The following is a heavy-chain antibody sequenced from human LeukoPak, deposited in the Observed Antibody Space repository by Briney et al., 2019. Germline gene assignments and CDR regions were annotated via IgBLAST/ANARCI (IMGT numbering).Heavy chain of an antibody. CDR1: GGSFSGYY. V-gene: IGHV4-34*01. CDR2: INHSGST. CDR3: ARWATTGISYFDS. D-gene: IGHD4-11*01. J-gene: IGHJ4*02. Sequence: SETLSLTCAVYGGSFSGYYWTWIRQPPGKGLEWIGEINHSGSTKYNPSLKSRVTISEDASKNQFSLKMSSVTAADTAVYYCARWATTGISYFDSWGRGTLVTVSS.